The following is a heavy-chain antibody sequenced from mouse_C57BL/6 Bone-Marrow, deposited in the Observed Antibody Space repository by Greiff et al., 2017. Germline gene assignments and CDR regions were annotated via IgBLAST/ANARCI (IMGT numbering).Heavy chain of an antibody. Sequence: QVQLQQSGPELVKPGASVKLSCKASGYTFTSYDINWVKQRPGQGLEWIGWIYPRDGSTKYTEKFKGKATLTVDTSSSTAYMELHSLTSEDSAVYFCARYSYGSSWYFDVWGTGTTVTVSS. CDR2: IYPRDGST. CDR1: GYTFTSYD. J-gene: IGHJ1*03. V-gene: IGHV1-85*01. D-gene: IGHD1-1*01. CDR3: ARYSYGSSWYFDV.